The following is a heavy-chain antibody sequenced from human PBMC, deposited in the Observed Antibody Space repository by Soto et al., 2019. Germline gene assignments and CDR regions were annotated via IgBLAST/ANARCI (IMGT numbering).Heavy chain of an antibody. CDR1: GGSISSGGYY. D-gene: IGHD5-18*01. CDR2: IYYSGST. CDR3: ARSGYSYGPNPLLY. J-gene: IGHJ4*02. Sequence: QVQLQESGPGLVKPSQTLSLTCTVSGGSISSGGYYWSWIRQHPGKGLEWIGYIYYSGSTYYNPYLKSRVTISVDTAKNQFSRKLSSVTAADTAVYYCARSGYSYGPNPLLYWGQGTLVTVAS. V-gene: IGHV4-31*03.